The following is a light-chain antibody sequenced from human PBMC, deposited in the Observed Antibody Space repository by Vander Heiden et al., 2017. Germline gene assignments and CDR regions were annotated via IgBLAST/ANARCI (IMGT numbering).Light chain of an antibody. CDR2: AAS. Sequence: DIQMTQSPSSLSASVGDRVTITCRASQSISSHLNWYQQKPGKAPKLLIYAASNLQSGVPSRFSGSRSGTDFTLTISSLQPEDFTAYYCQQSYSTLRTFGQGTKVEIK. V-gene: IGKV1-39*01. CDR3: QQSYSTLRT. J-gene: IGKJ1*01. CDR1: QSISSH.